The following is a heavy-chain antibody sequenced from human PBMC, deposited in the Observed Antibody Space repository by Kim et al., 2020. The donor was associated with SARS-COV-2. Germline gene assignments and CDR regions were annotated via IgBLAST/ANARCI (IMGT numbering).Heavy chain of an antibody. Sequence: GGSLRLSCVASGFTFSSYGMRWARQAPGKGLEWVSTINSDSSKTYYADSVKGRFTISRDNSKSTLFLQMNSLRAEDTALYYCAKGGSGSYYYFDSWGLGTLVTVSS. CDR3: AKGGSGSYYYFDS. CDR2: INSDSSKT. V-gene: IGHV3-23*01. CDR1: GFTFSSYG. D-gene: IGHD3-10*01. J-gene: IGHJ4*02.